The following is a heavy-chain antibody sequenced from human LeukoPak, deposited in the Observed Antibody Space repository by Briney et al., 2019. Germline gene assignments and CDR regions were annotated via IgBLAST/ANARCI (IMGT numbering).Heavy chain of an antibody. V-gene: IGHV3-9*01. Sequence: GRSLRLSCAASGFTFDDYAMHWVRQAPGKGLEWVSGISWNSGNIGYADSVKGRFTISRDNAKNSLYLQMNSLRAEDTALYYCAKDISGVYSSSTYFDYWGQGTLVTVSS. D-gene: IGHD6-6*01. CDR3: AKDISGVYSSSTYFDY. CDR2: ISWNSGNI. J-gene: IGHJ4*02. CDR1: GFTFDDYA.